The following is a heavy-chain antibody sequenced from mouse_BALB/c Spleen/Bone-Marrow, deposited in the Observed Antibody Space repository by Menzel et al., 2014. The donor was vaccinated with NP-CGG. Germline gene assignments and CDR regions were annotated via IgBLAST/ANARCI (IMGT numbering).Heavy chain of an antibody. CDR3: ARRWSGAMDY. Sequence: VQLQQSGPELVKPGASMKISCKASGYSFTACFIHWIKQSHVKSLEWIGRINPYNGATTYNQNFNDKASLTVDKSSSTAYMELHSLTSEDSAVYYCARRWSGAMDYLGQGTSVTVSS. J-gene: IGHJ4*01. V-gene: IGHV1-37*01. D-gene: IGHD2-3*01. CDR1: GYSFTACF. CDR2: INPYNGAT.